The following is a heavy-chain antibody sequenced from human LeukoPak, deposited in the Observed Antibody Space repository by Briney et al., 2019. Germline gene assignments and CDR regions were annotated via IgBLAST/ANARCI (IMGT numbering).Heavy chain of an antibody. CDR3: ARPHSSGWYGGFDI. CDR1: GGSISSGGYY. Sequence: PSETLSLTCTVSGGSISSGGYYWSWIRQHPGKGLEWIGYIYYSGSTNYNPSLKSRVTISVDTSKNQFSLKLRSVTAADTAVYYCARPHSSGWYGGFDIWGQGTMVTVSS. D-gene: IGHD6-19*01. J-gene: IGHJ3*02. CDR2: IYYSGST. V-gene: IGHV4-61*08.